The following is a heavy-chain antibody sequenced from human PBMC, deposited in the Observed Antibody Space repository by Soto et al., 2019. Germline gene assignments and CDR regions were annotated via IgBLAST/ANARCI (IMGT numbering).Heavy chain of an antibody. J-gene: IGHJ3*02. V-gene: IGHV3-30*18. D-gene: IGHD2-8*02. Sequence: PGGSLRLSCAASGFTFSSYGMHWVRQAPGKGLEWVAVISYDRSNKYYTDSVKGRFTISRDNSKNTLYLQMSSLRAEDTAVYYCAKSNDTGGNDAFDIWGQGTLVTVSS. CDR3: AKSNDTGGNDAFDI. CDR2: ISYDRSNK. CDR1: GFTFSSYG.